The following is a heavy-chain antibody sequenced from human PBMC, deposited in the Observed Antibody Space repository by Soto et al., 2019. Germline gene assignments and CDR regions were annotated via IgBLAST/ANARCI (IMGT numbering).Heavy chain of an antibody. CDR1: GYTFTGGD. Sequence: ASVKVACKDAGYTFTGGDMHWVRQAPGQGLEWMGWINPNSGGTNYAKKFQGRVTMTRNTSISTAYMELSSLRSEDTAVYYCARGLRGGIAVAGTYYYYYVMDVWGQGTTVTVSS. J-gene: IGHJ6*02. CDR2: INPNSGGT. V-gene: IGHV1-2*02. CDR3: ARGLRGGIAVAGTYYYYYVMDV. D-gene: IGHD6-19*01.